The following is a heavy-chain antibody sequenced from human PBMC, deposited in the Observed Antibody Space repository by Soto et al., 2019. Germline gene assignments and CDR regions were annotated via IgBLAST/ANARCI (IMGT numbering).Heavy chain of an antibody. CDR2: IYWDDSK. J-gene: IGHJ4*02. CDR3: AHKGPEDWPLDY. D-gene: IGHD3-9*01. V-gene: IGHV2-5*02. Sequence: QITLKESGPTLVRPTQTLTLTCASSGFSLSTSGVGVGWIRQPPGKALEWLAVIYWDDSKHYSPSLRSRLTITKDTSKNQVILTMTNMDPMDTGTYYCAHKGPEDWPLDYWGQGTLVTVS. CDR1: GFSLSTSGVG.